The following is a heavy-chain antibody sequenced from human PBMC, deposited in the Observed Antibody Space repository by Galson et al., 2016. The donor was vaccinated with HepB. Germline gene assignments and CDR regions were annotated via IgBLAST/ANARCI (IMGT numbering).Heavy chain of an antibody. CDR1: GFTFSNYY. Sequence: SLRLSCAASGFTFSNYYMRWFRQTPGNGLEWVSLIYSGGDTTSADSVKGSFTISTDSSKNTLYLQMNSLRDEATAVYYCARDVGPWGQGTQVTVSS. V-gene: IGHV3-66*01. CDR3: ARDVGP. CDR2: IYSGGDT. J-gene: IGHJ5*02.